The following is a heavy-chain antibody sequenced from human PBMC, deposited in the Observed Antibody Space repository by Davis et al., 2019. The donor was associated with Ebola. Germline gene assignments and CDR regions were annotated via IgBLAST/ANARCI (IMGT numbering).Heavy chain of an antibody. J-gene: IGHJ6*03. D-gene: IGHD6-19*01. CDR1: GYTFTSYA. V-gene: IGHV1-3*01. CDR2: INAGNGNT. CDR3: ARDGIEQWLVRGGYYYYYYMDV. Sequence: ASVKVSCKASGYTFTSYAMHWVRQAPGQRLEWMGWINAGNGNTKYSQKFQGRVTITRDPSASTAYMELSSLRSEDTAVYYCARDGIEQWLVRGGYYYYYYMDVWGKGTTVTVSS.